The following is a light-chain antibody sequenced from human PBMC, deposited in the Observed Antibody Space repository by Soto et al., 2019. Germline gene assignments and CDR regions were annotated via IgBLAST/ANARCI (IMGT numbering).Light chain of an antibody. CDR1: QSVSSIY. CDR2: AAT. V-gene: IGKV3-20*01. J-gene: IGKJ2*01. CDR3: QKYGDSPLYT. Sequence: EILFSQSPGTLSLSPGERATLSCRARQSVSSIYFAWYQQKPGQAPRLLLYAATNRATGVPDRFSGSGSGKDFTLTISRLEPEDVAVYYCQKYGDSPLYTFGQGTKVDIK.